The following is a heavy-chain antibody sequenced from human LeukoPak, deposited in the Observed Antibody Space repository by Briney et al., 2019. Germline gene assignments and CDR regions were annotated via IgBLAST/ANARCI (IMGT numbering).Heavy chain of an antibody. J-gene: IGHJ5*02. CDR2: IIPISGTT. CDR3: ARKLRLGGNWFDP. D-gene: IGHD1-26*01. Sequence: ASVKVSCKTSGGTFASYAITWVRQAPGQGLEWMGKIIPISGTTNYAQKFQGRVTFTADESTSTAYMELSSLRSEDTALYYCARKLRLGGNWFDPWGQGTLVTVSS. V-gene: IGHV1-69*13. CDR1: GGTFASYA.